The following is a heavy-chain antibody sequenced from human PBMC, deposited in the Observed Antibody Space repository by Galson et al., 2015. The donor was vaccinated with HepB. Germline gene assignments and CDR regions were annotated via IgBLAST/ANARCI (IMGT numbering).Heavy chain of an antibody. D-gene: IGHD1-26*01. J-gene: IGHJ6*02. V-gene: IGHV1-18*01. CDR2: ISAYNGNT. CDR1: GYTFTSYG. CDR3: ARDIRIVGSYYGMDV. Sequence: QSGAEVKKPGPSVKVSCKASGYTFTSYGISWVRQAPGQGLEWMGWISAYNGNTNYAQKLQGRVTMTTDTSTSTAYMELRSLRSDDTAVYYCARDIRIVGSYYGMDVWGQGTTVTVSS.